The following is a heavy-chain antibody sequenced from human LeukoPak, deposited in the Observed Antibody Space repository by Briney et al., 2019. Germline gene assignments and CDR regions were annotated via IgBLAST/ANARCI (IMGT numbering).Heavy chain of an antibody. CDR2: IYPGDSDT. CDR1: GYSFTNYW. D-gene: IGHD2-21*02. V-gene: IGHV5-51*01. Sequence: GESLKISCKGSGYSFTNYWIGWVRQMPGKGLEWMGVIYPGDSDTRYSPSFRGQVTISADKPINTASLQWSSLKASDTAMYYCARLHLTASLAAVYFDYWGQGTLVTVSS. J-gene: IGHJ4*02. CDR3: ARLHLTASLAAVYFDY.